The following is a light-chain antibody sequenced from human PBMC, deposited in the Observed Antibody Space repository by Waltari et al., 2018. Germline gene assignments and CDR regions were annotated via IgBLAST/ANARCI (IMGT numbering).Light chain of an antibody. CDR2: ATS. CDR3: QQSYSSPPFT. CDR1: QTISSY. Sequence: DIQMTQSPSPLSASVGDRVTITCRANQTISSYFNWYQQQPGKAPRLLIYATSSLQSGVPSRFSGSRSGTDFTLTISSLHPEYFATYYCQQSYSSPPFTFGPGTKVDIK. J-gene: IGKJ3*01. V-gene: IGKV1-39*01.